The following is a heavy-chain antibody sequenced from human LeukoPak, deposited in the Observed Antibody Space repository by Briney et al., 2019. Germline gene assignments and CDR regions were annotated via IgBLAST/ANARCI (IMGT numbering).Heavy chain of an antibody. V-gene: IGHV3-53*01. D-gene: IGHD6-13*01. CDR1: GFTVSSNY. CDR2: IYSGGST. Sequence: GGSLRLSCAASGFTVSSNYMSWVRQAPGKGLEWVSVIYSGGSTYYADSVKGRFTISRDNSKNTLYLQMNSLRAEDAAVYYCARGYSSSWSDYWGQGTLVTVSS. CDR3: ARGYSSSWSDY. J-gene: IGHJ4*02.